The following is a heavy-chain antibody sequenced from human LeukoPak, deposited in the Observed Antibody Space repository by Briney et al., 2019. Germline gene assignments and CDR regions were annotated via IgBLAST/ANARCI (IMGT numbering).Heavy chain of an antibody. V-gene: IGHV4-4*07. Sequence: SETLSLTCTVSGGSISSYYWSWIRQPAGKGLEWIGRIYTSGSTNYNPSLKSRVTMSVDTSKNQFSLKLSSVTAADTAVYYCASETAGSSWTHYYYYYYMDVWGKGTTVTISS. J-gene: IGHJ6*03. CDR2: IYTSGST. D-gene: IGHD6-13*01. CDR1: GGSISSYY. CDR3: ASETAGSSWTHYYYYYYMDV.